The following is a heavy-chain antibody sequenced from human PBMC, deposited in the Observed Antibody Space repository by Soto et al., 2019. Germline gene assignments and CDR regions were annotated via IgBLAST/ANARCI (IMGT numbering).Heavy chain of an antibody. CDR1: GGTFSSYA. CDR3: ARDPSRKGVPEAFDI. Sequence: SVKVSCKASGGTFSSYAISWVRQAPGQGLEWMGGIIPIFGTANYAQKFQGRVTITADESTSTAYMELSSLRSEDTAVYYCARDPSRKGVPEAFDIWGRGTMVTVSS. J-gene: IGHJ3*02. CDR2: IIPIFGTA. V-gene: IGHV1-69*13.